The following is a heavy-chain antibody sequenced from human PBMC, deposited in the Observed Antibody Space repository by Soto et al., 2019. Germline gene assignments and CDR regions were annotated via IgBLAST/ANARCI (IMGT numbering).Heavy chain of an antibody. CDR1: GGTFSSYT. Sequence: QVQLVQSGAEVKKPGSSVKVSCKASGGTFSSYTISWVRQAPGQGLEWVGGIIPLFGTINYAQEFQGRLTIAADTSTSTAYMELTSLGSDDTAVYYCARKVASSDDAFAIWGQGTMVTVSS. CDR2: IIPLFGTI. V-gene: IGHV1-69*06. CDR3: ARKVASSDDAFAI. J-gene: IGHJ3*02.